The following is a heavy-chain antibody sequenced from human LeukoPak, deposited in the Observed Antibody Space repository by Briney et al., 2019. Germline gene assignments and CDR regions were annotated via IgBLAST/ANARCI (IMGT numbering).Heavy chain of an antibody. V-gene: IGHV1-58*02. Sequence: GTSVKVSCKASGFTFSSSAMQWVRQARGQRLEWIGWIVVGSGNTNYAQKFQERVTITRDMSTSTAYMELSSLRSEDTAVYYCAADRAYSSGWYESDYWGQGTLVTVSS. D-gene: IGHD6-19*01. CDR2: IVVGSGNT. CDR1: GFTFSSSA. J-gene: IGHJ4*02. CDR3: AADRAYSSGWYESDY.